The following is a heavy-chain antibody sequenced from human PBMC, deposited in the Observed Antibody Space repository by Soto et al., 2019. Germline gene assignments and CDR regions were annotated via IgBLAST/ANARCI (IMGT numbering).Heavy chain of an antibody. D-gene: IGHD2-15*01. CDR2: VYYTGST. J-gene: IGHJ4*02. V-gene: IGHV4-59*08. CDR1: GGSIINYY. Sequence: PSETLCLTCTVSGGSIINYYWSWIRQPPGKGLEWIGYVYYTGSTKYNPSLESRVAISVDTSRNQFSLKLGSVSAADTALYYCVRHCGGGSCFSSFDYWGQGTLVTVSS. CDR3: VRHCGGGSCFSSFDY.